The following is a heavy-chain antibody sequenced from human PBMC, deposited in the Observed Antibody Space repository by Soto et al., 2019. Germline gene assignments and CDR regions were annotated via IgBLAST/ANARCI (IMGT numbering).Heavy chain of an antibody. CDR1: GYTFTSYC. V-gene: IGHV1-18*04. CDR2: ISAYNGNT. D-gene: IGHD2-2*01. Sequence: ASVKVSCKSSGYTFTSYCISWVRQAPGQGLEWMGWISAYNGNTNYAQKLQGRVTMTTDTSTSTAYMELRSLRSDDTAVYYCARERVVVVPAAMTTWFDPWGQGTLVTVSS. J-gene: IGHJ5*02. CDR3: ARERVVVVPAAMTTWFDP.